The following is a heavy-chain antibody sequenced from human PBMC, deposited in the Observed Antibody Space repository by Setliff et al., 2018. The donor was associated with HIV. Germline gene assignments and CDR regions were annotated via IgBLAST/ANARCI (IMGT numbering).Heavy chain of an antibody. J-gene: IGHJ4*02. V-gene: IGHV5-51*01. CDR2: IYLGDSDS. CDR1: GYSFTSHW. D-gene: IGHD6-25*01. Sequence: PGESLKISCKGSGYSFTSHWIGWVRQMPGKGLEWVGFIYLGDSDSRYSPSFRGQVTISADKSTTTAYLDWASLKASDTAMYYCVRYIGAAAGYIDHWGQGTLVTVSS. CDR3: VRYIGAAAGYIDH.